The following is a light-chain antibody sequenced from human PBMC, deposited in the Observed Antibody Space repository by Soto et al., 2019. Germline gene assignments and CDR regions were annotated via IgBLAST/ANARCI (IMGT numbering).Light chain of an antibody. Sequence: SCRASQSVSSSYLAWYQQKPGQAPRLLIYDASSRATGIPARFSGSGSGTDFTLTVTSLEPEDFAVYYCQHYGSSLSITFGQGTRLEIK. V-gene: IGKV3-20*01. J-gene: IGKJ5*01. CDR3: QHYGSSLSIT. CDR2: DAS. CDR1: QSVSSSY.